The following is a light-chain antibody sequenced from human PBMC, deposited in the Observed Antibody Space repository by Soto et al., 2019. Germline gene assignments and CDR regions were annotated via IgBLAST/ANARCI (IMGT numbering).Light chain of an antibody. CDR3: CSYAGSNLHYV. J-gene: IGLJ1*01. CDR2: DVT. CDR1: GSDVGGYNY. Sequence: SALTQPRSVSGSTGQSVTISCFGTGSDVGGYNYVSWYQQHPGKAPQLMIYDVTKRPSGVPDRFSGSKSGNTASLTISGLQAEDEADYYCCSYAGSNLHYVFGLGTKVTVL. V-gene: IGLV2-11*01.